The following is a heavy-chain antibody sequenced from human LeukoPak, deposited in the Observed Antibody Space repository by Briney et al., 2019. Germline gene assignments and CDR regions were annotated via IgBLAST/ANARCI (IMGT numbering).Heavy chain of an antibody. D-gene: IGHD2-2*01. V-gene: IGHV4-4*02. Sequence: PSGTLSLTCAVSGGSISTTDWWTWVRQPPGKGLEWIGEIYHGGSTHYNPSLKSRVTISVDESKNQFSLKLSSVTAADTAVYYCARVHCDDTSCFYFDYWGQGTLVTVSS. CDR1: GGSISTTDW. CDR2: IYHGGST. CDR3: ARVHCDDTSCFYFDY. J-gene: IGHJ4*02.